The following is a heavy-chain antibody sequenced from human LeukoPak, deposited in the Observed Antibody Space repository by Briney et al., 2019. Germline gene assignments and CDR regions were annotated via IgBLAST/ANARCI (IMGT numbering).Heavy chain of an antibody. CDR3: GHNPGY. CDR1: GGSISSSSYY. Sequence: KPSETLSLTCTVSGGSISSSSYYWGWIRQPPGKGLELIGSIYYSGTTNYNPSLKSRATTSVDKSKNQFSLRLNSVTAADTAVYYCGHNPGYWGQGTLVTVSS. D-gene: IGHD1-1*01. J-gene: IGHJ4*02. V-gene: IGHV4-39*07. CDR2: IYYSGTT.